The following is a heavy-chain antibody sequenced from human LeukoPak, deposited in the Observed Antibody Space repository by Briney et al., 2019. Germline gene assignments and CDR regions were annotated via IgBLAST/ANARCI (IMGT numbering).Heavy chain of an antibody. J-gene: IGHJ4*02. V-gene: IGHV3-66*01. Sequence: GGSLRLSCAASGFTFSSYWMSWVRQAPGKGLEWVSVIYSGGSTYYADSVKGRFTISRDNSKNTLYLQMNSLRAEDTAVYYCASASWELLDYWGQGTLVTVSS. CDR2: IYSGGST. D-gene: IGHD1-26*01. CDR3: ASASWELLDY. CDR1: GFTFSSYW.